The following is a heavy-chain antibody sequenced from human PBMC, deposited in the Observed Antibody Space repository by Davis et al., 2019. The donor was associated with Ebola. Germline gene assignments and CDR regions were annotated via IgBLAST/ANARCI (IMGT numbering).Heavy chain of an antibody. D-gene: IGHD4-11*01. CDR1: GFTFSSYG. J-gene: IGHJ6*02. Sequence: GESLKISCAASGFTFSSYGMHWVRQAPGKGLEWVAVIWYDGSNKYYADSVKGRFTISRDNSKNTLYLQMNSLRAEDTAVYYCARGVPTAPYGMDVWGQGTTVTVSS. CDR3: ARGVPTAPYGMDV. CDR2: IWYDGSNK. V-gene: IGHV3-33*01.